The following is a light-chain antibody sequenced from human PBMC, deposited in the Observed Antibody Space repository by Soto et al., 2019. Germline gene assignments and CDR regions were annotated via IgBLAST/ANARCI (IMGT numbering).Light chain of an antibody. J-gene: IGKJ1*01. CDR3: QQSYSRVT. CDR2: AAS. CDR1: QSISSY. Sequence: IQMTHSPSSLSASVRDRVTITCRASQSISSYVSWYQQKPGKAPKLLIYAASRLQSGVPSRLSGSRSGTDFTLTISSLQPEDFATYYCQQSYSRVTFGQGTKVDIK. V-gene: IGKV1-39*01.